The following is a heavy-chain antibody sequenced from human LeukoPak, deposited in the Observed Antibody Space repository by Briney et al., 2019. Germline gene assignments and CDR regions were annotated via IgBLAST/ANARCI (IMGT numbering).Heavy chain of an antibody. Sequence: GGSLRLSCAASGFTFSNYAMTWVRQAPGKGLEWVSTIGGGGEITHYADPVKGRFTISRDNSKNTLHLQMNSLRAEDTAVYYCAKVGAAVAGDFDYWGQGTLVTVSS. CDR1: GFTFSNYA. CDR2: IGGGGEIT. D-gene: IGHD6-19*01. J-gene: IGHJ4*02. CDR3: AKVGAAVAGDFDY. V-gene: IGHV3-23*01.